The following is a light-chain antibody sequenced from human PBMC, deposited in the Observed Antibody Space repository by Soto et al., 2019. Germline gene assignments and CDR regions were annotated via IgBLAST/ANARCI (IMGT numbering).Light chain of an antibody. CDR3: QQYGSSPRT. Sequence: EIGLPQSPGTLSLSPGERATLSCSASQSVSSSYLAWYQQKPGQAPRLLIYGASSRATGIPDRFSGSGSGTDFTLTISRLEPEDFAVYYCQQYGSSPRTFGQGTKVEIK. V-gene: IGKV3-20*01. CDR2: GAS. CDR1: QSVSSSY. J-gene: IGKJ1*01.